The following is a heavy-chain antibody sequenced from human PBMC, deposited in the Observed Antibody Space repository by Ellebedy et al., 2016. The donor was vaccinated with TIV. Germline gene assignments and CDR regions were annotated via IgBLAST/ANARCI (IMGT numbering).Heavy chain of an antibody. CDR2: INSDGSST. V-gene: IGHV3-23*01. CDR1: GFTFSSYS. Sequence: GESLKISXAASGFTFSSYSMNWVRQAPGKGLEWVSRINSDGSSTYYADSVKGRFTISRDNSKNTLYLQMNSLRAEDTAVYYCAKALRLLDAFDIWGQGTMVTVSS. J-gene: IGHJ3*02. D-gene: IGHD3-16*01. CDR3: AKALRLLDAFDI.